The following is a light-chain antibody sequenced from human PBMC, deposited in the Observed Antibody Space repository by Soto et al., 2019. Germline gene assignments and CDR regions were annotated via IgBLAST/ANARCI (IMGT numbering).Light chain of an antibody. V-gene: IGKV3-20*01. CDR3: QQYGSSPT. J-gene: IGKJ1*01. CDR2: GAF. CDR1: PSVSAAY. Sequence: EIVLTQSPGTLSLSPGEGATLSCRASPSVSAAYFAWYQQKHGQAPRLLIYGAFTGVSGIPDRFSGSGSGTDFTLTISRLEPEDFAVYYCQQYGSSPTFGQGTKVEIK.